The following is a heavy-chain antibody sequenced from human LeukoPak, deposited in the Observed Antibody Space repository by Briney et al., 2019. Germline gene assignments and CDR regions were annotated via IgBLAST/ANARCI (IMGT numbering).Heavy chain of an antibody. Sequence: GRSLRLSCAASGFTFTSYDMNWVRQAPGKGLEWVSSISSSSSYIYYADSVKGRFTISRDNAKNSLYLQMNSLRAEDTAVYYCARAYYYDSSGYYLVWGQGTLVTVSS. CDR1: GFTFTSYD. J-gene: IGHJ4*02. V-gene: IGHV3-21*01. D-gene: IGHD3-22*01. CDR2: ISSSSSYI. CDR3: ARAYYYDSSGYYLV.